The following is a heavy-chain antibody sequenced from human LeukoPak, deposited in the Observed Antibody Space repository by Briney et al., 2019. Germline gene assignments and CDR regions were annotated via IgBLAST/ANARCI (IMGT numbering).Heavy chain of an antibody. CDR2: INPNSGGT. CDR1: GYTFAGYY. J-gene: IGHJ4*02. D-gene: IGHD3-22*01. V-gene: IGHV1-2*02. Sequence: GASVKVSCKASGYTFAGYYMHWVRQAPGQGLEWMGWINPNSGGTNYAQKFQGRVTMTRDTSISTAYMELSRLRSDDTAVYYCARARPNSSGYYGDYWGQGTLVTVSS. CDR3: ARARPNSSGYYGDY.